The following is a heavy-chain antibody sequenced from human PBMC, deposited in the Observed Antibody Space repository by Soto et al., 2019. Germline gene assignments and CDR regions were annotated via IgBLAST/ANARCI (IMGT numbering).Heavy chain of an antibody. J-gene: IGHJ4*02. CDR1: GGSISSYY. V-gene: IGHV4-59*01. CDR3: ARCPSYEYSSSSVPFDY. CDR2: IYYSGST. D-gene: IGHD6-6*01. Sequence: KASETLSLTCTVSGGSISSYYWSWIRQPPGKGLEWIGYIYYSGSTNYNPSLKSRVTISVDTSKNQFSLKLSSVTAADTAVYYCARCPSYEYSSSSVPFDYWGQGTLVTVSS.